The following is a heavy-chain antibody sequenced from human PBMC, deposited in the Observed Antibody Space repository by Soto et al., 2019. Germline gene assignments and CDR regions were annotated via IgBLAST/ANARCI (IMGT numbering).Heavy chain of an antibody. D-gene: IGHD3-3*01. CDR2: ISSNGGST. V-gene: IGHV3-64D*08. J-gene: IGHJ4*02. CDR1: GFTFSNCA. Sequence: GGSLRLSCSASGFTFSNCAMHWVRQAPGKGLEYVSAISSNGGSTYYGDSVKGRFTISRDNSKNTLYLQMSSLRAEDTAVYYCVKEGGSWSRYYMTQYHFDNWGQGTLVTVSS. CDR3: VKEGGSWSRYYMTQYHFDN.